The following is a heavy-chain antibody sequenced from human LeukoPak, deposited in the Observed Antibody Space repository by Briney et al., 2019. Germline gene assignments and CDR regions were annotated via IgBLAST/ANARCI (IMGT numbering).Heavy chain of an antibody. Sequence: ASVKVSCKASGYTFSRYGISWVRQAPGQRLEWMGWISPYNGDTNYAQKLQGRVTMTTDTSTRTAYMELRSLRSDDTALYYCVRDLYDYGSVNYVDLFYIWGEGTMVTVSS. J-gene: IGHJ3*02. CDR1: GYTFSRYG. CDR2: ISPYNGDT. D-gene: IGHD3-16*01. CDR3: VRDLYDYGSVNYVDLFYI. V-gene: IGHV1-18*04.